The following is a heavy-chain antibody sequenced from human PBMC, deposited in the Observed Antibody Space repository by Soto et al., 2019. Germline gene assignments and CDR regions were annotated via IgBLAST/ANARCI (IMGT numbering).Heavy chain of an antibody. CDR2: ISAYNGNT. J-gene: IGHJ5*02. CDR1: GYTFTSYG. D-gene: IGHD6-13*01. Sequence: QVQLVQSGAEVKKPGASVKVSCKAPGYTFTSYGISWVRQAPGQGLEWMGWISAYNGNTNYAQKLQGRVTMTTDTSTSTAYMELRSLRSDDTAVYYCARDHWQQLVQNWFDPWGQGTLVTVSS. CDR3: ARDHWQQLVQNWFDP. V-gene: IGHV1-18*01.